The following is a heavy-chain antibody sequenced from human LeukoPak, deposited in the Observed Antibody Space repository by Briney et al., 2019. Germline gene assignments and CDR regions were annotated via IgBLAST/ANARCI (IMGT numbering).Heavy chain of an antibody. Sequence: AGGSLRLSCAASGFTFSSYEMNWVRQAPGKGLEWVSYISSSGDTIYYADSVNGRFTISRDSAKNSLYLQMNSLRAEDTAVYYCAREMDYYDSRPIDYWGQGTLVTVSS. J-gene: IGHJ4*02. CDR2: ISSSGDTI. CDR1: GFTFSSYE. D-gene: IGHD3-22*01. CDR3: AREMDYYDSRPIDY. V-gene: IGHV3-48*03.